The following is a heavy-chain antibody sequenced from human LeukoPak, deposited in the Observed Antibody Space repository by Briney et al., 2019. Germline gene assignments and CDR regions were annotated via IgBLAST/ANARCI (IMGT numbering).Heavy chain of an antibody. CDR1: GYTFTSYG. Sequence: EASVKVSCKASGYTFTSYGISWVRQAPGQGLEWMGWISAYNGNTNYAQKLQGRVTMTTDTSTSTAYMELRSLRSDDTAVYYCARDRCSSTSCRLGYYYYYMDVWGKGTTVTVSS. D-gene: IGHD2-2*01. CDR2: ISAYNGNT. J-gene: IGHJ6*03. V-gene: IGHV1-18*01. CDR3: ARDRCSSTSCRLGYYYYYMDV.